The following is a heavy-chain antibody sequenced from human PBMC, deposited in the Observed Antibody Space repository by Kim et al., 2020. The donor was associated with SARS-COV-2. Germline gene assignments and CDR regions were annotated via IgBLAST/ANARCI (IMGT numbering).Heavy chain of an antibody. CDR2: ISGSGGNT. D-gene: IGHD1-1*01. CDR3: ARDVRGTRAFDV. J-gene: IGHJ3*01. CDR1: GFIFRNYA. V-gene: IGHV3-23*01. Sequence: GGSLRLSCAASGFIFRNYAMTWVRQAPGKGLKWVSIISGSGGNTYYADSVKGRFTISRDNSKNTLDLQMNSLRAEDTAVYSCARDVRGTRAFDVWGQGTLVAVSS.